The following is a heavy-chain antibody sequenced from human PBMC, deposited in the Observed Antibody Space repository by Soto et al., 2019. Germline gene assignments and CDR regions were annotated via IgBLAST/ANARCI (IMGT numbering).Heavy chain of an antibody. D-gene: IGHD3-16*01. CDR3: ARQGEGGRALDV. V-gene: IGHV4-39*01. CDR1: GGTITSSSYC. Sequence: SETMSLTCTVSGGTITSSSYCWDWIRQPPGKGLEWIGSIYYSGTANYNPSPRSRVTISADTSKNQFSLKLTSVTTADTAVFYCARQGEGGRALDVWGQGTTVTVSS. J-gene: IGHJ6*02. CDR2: IYYSGTA.